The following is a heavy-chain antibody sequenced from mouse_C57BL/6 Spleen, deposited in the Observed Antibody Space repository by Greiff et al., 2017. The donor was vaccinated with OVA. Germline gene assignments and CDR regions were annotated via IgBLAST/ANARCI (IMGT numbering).Heavy chain of an antibody. J-gene: IGHJ2*01. Sequence: QVQMQQPGAELVKPGASVKMSCKASGYTFTSYWITWVKQRPGQGLEWIGDIYPGSGSTNYNEKFKSKATLTVDTSSSTAYMQLSSLTSEDSAVYYGARDDGSSYCFDYWGQGTTLTVSS. CDR2: IYPGSGST. V-gene: IGHV1-55*01. CDR1: GYTFTSYW. CDR3: ARDDGSSYCFDY. D-gene: IGHD1-1*01.